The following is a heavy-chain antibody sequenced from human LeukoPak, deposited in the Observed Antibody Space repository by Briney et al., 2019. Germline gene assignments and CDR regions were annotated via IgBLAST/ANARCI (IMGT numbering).Heavy chain of an antibody. CDR2: ISAYNGNT. CDR1: GYTFTSYG. V-gene: IGHV1-18*01. J-gene: IGHJ4*02. Sequence: ASVKVSCKASGYTFTSYGISWVRQPPGQGLERMGWISAYNGNTNYAQKLQGRVTMTTDTSTSTAYMELRSLRSDDTAVYYCARESSSGWHIDYWGQGTVVTVSS. CDR3: ARESSSGWHIDY. D-gene: IGHD6-19*01.